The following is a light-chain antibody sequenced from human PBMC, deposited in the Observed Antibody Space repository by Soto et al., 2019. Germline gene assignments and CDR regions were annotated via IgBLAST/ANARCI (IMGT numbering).Light chain of an antibody. CDR1: SSNIGGNI. J-gene: IGLJ2*01. Sequence: QSVLTQPPSASGTPGQRVTISCSGSSSNIGGNIVNWYQQLPGTAPKLLIFGNDQRPSWVPDRFSGSKSGTSASLAISGLQSEDEANYYCAAWDDSLNGVVFGGGTSSPS. V-gene: IGLV1-44*01. CDR2: GND. CDR3: AAWDDSLNGVV.